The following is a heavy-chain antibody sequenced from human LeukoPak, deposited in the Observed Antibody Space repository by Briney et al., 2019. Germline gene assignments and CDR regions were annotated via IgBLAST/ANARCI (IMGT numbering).Heavy chain of an antibody. J-gene: IGHJ6*03. CDR2: INWNGRIT. CDR3: ARGSVQLWLRDTYYYMDV. D-gene: IGHD5-18*01. CDR1: GFTFDDYA. Sequence: GESLRLSCAASGFTFDDYAMNWVRQVPGRGLEWVSGINWNGRITGYADSVKDRFTISRQNTKNSLYLYMNNLGGEDTALYFCARGSVQLWLRDTYYYMDVWAKGPRSPSP. V-gene: IGHV3-20*04.